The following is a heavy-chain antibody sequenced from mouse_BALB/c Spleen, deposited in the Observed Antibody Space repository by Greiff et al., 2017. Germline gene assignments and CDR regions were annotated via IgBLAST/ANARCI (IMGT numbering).Heavy chain of an antibody. CDR1: GFTFSSYA. Sequence: EVMLVESGGGLVKPGGSLKLSCAASGFTFSSYAMSWVRQSPEKRLEWVAEISSGGSYTYYPDTVTGRFTISRDNAKNTLYLEMSSLRSEDTAMYYCANWDPGAYWGQGTLVTVSA. CDR2: ISSGGSYT. J-gene: IGHJ3*01. D-gene: IGHD4-1*01. V-gene: IGHV5-9-4*01. CDR3: ANWDPGAY.